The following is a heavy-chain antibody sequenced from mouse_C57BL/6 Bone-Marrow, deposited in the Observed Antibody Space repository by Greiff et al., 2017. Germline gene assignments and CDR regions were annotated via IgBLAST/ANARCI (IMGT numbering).Heavy chain of an antibody. CDR2: ISSGGSYT. J-gene: IGHJ2*01. D-gene: IGHD2-1*01. CDR3: ASEYGNYNFDY. V-gene: IGHV5-6*01. Sequence: EVQLVESGGDLMKPGGSLKLSCAASGFTFSSYGMSWVRQTPDKRLEWVATISSGGSYTYYPDSVKGRFTISRDNAKNTLYLQMSSLKSEDTAMYYCASEYGNYNFDYWGQGTTLTVSS. CDR1: GFTFSSYG.